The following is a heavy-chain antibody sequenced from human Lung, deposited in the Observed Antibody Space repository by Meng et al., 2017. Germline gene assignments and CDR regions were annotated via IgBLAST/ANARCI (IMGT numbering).Heavy chain of an antibody. D-gene: IGHD6-19*01. CDR1: GDSISSNSAA. CDR2: TNYRSKWYN. J-gene: IGHJ4*02. Sequence: QVHLQQSGPGLVKHSQTLSLTCAISGDSISSNSAAWNWLRQCPSRGIEWLGRTNYRSKWYNGYAVSVRSRITINPDTSKNQFSLQLNSVTPEDTAVYYCARSQQWLDSWGQGTLVTVSS. V-gene: IGHV6-1*01. CDR3: ARSQQWLDS.